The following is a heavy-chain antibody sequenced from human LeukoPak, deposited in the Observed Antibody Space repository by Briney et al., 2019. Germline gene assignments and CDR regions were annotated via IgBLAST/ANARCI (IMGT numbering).Heavy chain of an antibody. Sequence: GGALRLSCAASGFTFSSYSMNWVRQAPGEGLEWVSSLSSSSSYIYYADSVKGRFTISRDNAKNSLYLQMNSLRAEDTAVYYCARDFTIGNDYYYGMDVWGQGTTVTVSS. CDR3: ARDFTIGNDYYYGMDV. CDR2: LSSSSSYI. D-gene: IGHD5-24*01. CDR1: GFTFSSYS. J-gene: IGHJ6*02. V-gene: IGHV3-21*01.